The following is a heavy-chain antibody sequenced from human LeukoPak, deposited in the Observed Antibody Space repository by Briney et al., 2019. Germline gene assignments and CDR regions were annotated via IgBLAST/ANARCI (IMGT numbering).Heavy chain of an antibody. CDR3: ARESNQRYSGSFVYYYYMDV. Sequence: GGSLRLSCAASGFTFSAYWMTWVRQAPGKGLAWVANIIEGGDLKYYVDSVKGRFTISRDNTKNSLYLQMTSLRADDTAVYYCARESNQRYSGSFVYYYYMDVWGKGTTVTISS. J-gene: IGHJ6*03. CDR2: IIEGGDLK. V-gene: IGHV3-7*01. D-gene: IGHD1-26*01. CDR1: GFTFSAYW.